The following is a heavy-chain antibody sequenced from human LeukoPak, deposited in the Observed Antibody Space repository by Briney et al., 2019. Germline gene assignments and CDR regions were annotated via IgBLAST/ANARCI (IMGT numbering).Heavy chain of an antibody. Sequence: GGSLRLSCAASGFAFSYYWMNWVRQAPGKGLEWVANIKQDGSEKSYVDSVKGRFTISRDNAKNTLYLQMTTLRAEDTAVYFCARHTSDWYKGGANWGQGTPVTVSS. D-gene: IGHD6-19*01. J-gene: IGHJ4*02. CDR3: ARHTSDWYKGGAN. CDR1: GFAFSYYW. V-gene: IGHV3-7*01. CDR2: IKQDGSEK.